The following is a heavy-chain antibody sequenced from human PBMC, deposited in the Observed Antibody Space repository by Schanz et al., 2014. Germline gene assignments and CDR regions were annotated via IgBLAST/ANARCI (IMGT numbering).Heavy chain of an antibody. D-gene: IGHD2-21*01. CDR1: GYTFTAYG. V-gene: IGHV1-69*04. Sequence: QVQLVQSGGEMKKPGASVKVSCQTSGYTFTAYGINWVRQAPGQGLEWMGRIIPSLGLAKYEQKFQDKVTITADTSTTTAYMELSGLRSEDTAVYYCARDRLECGAECYSVEVFEIWGQGTLVIVSS. CDR2: IIPSLGLA. CDR3: ARDRLECGAECYSVEVFEI. J-gene: IGHJ4*02.